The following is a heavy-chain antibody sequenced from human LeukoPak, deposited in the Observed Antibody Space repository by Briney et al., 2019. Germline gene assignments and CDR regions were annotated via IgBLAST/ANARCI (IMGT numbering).Heavy chain of an antibody. CDR3: ARTKWLEAIDY. CDR2: ISSSGSTI. CDR1: GLTFSSYE. V-gene: IGHV3-48*03. Sequence: GGSLRLSCAASGLTFSSYEMNWVRQAPGKGLEWVSYISSSGSTIYYADSVKGRFTISRDNAKNSLYLQMNSPRAEDTAVYYCARTKWLEAIDYWGQGTLVTVSS. J-gene: IGHJ4*02. D-gene: IGHD6-19*01.